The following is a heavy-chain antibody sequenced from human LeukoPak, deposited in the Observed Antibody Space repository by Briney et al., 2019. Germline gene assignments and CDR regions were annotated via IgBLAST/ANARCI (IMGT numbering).Heavy chain of an antibody. CDR1: GFTFSTYW. Sequence: GGSLRLSCEASGFTFSTYWMHWVRQAPGKGLVWVSRITPDGISTTYADSVKGRFTISRDNAKNTLYVQMNSLRAEDTAVYYCARGAFGVYAFDIWGQGTMVTVSS. J-gene: IGHJ3*02. CDR2: ITPDGIST. D-gene: IGHD3-3*01. CDR3: ARGAFGVYAFDI. V-gene: IGHV3-74*01.